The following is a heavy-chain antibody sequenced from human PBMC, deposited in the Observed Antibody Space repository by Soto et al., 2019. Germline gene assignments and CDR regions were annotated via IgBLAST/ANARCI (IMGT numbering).Heavy chain of an antibody. D-gene: IGHD5-12*01. CDR2: ISSSGSTI. V-gene: IGHV3-11*01. Sequence: PGGSLRLSCAASGFTFSDYYMSWIRQAPGKGLEWVSYISSSGSTIYYADSVKGRFTISRDNAKNLLYLQMNRVRVEDTAVYYCARDRSYSGFEDFWGQGTRVTVSS. CDR1: GFTFSDYY. J-gene: IGHJ4*02. CDR3: ARDRSYSGFEDF.